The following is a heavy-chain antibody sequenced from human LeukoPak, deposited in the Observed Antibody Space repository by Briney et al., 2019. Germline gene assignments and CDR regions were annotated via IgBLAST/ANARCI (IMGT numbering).Heavy chain of an antibody. Sequence: SETLSLTCAVYGGSFSGYYWSWIRQPPGKGLEWIGEINHSGSTNYNPSLKSRVTISVDTSKNQFSLKLSSVTAADTAVYYCARATLYFEYWGQGTLVTVSS. D-gene: IGHD2-15*01. CDR3: ARATLYFEY. CDR2: INHSGST. V-gene: IGHV4-34*01. J-gene: IGHJ4*02. CDR1: GGSFSGYY.